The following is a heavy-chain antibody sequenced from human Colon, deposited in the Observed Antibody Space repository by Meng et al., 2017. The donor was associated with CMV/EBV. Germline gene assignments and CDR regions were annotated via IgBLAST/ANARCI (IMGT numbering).Heavy chain of an antibody. J-gene: IGHJ4*01. V-gene: IGHV1-46*01. CDR2: INPTGDST. D-gene: IGHD6-13*01. CDR1: GYTFSKSY. Sequence: VQRGQSGAEVRKPGASGRYSCKASGYTFSKSYIYWVRQAPGQGPEWMGIINPTGDSTTLAQKFQGRLTVPRDTTTNTIYMELSSLRSDDTAVYYCASQAATHTYFDFWGHGTLVTVSS. CDR3: ASQAATHTYFDF.